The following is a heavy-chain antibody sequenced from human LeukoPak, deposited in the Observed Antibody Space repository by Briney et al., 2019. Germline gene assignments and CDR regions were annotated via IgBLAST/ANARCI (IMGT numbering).Heavy chain of an antibody. J-gene: IGHJ6*04. CDR2: IIPIFGTA. CDR1: GGTFSSYA. D-gene: IGHD4-17*01. V-gene: IGHV1-69*06. Sequence: ASVKVSCKASGGTFSSYAISWVRQGPGQGLERMGGIIPIFGTANYAQKFQGRVTITADKSTSTAYMELSSLRSEDTAVYYCARGRFGYGDYSSYYYYGMDVWGKGTTVTVSS. CDR3: ARGRFGYGDYSSYYYYGMDV.